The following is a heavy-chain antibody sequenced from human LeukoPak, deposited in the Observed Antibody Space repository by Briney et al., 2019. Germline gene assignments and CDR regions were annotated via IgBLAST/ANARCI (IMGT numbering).Heavy chain of an antibody. CDR2: INPNSGGT. CDR1: GYTFTGYY. CDR3: ARSLAGSSGCDY. D-gene: IGHD6-19*01. J-gene: IGHJ4*02. V-gene: IGHV1-2*02. Sequence: ASVKVSCKASGYTFTGYYMHWVRQAPGQGLEWMGWINPNSGGTNYAQKFQGRVTMTRDTSISTAYMELSRLRSGDTAVYYCARSLAGSSGCDYWGQGTLVTVSS.